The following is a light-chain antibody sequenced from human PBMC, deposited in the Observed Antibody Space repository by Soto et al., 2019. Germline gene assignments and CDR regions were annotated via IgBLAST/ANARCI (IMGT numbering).Light chain of an antibody. CDR2: EVT. CDR1: SSDVGAYNY. V-gene: IGLV2-14*01. Sequence: QSALTQPASVSGSLGQSITISCTGTSSDVGAYNYVSWYQQHPDKAPKLLIFEVTNRPSGVSGRFSGSKSGITASLSISGLQPEDEADYDCTSYSSASPVLFGGGTKVTVL. CDR3: TSYSSASPVL. J-gene: IGLJ2*01.